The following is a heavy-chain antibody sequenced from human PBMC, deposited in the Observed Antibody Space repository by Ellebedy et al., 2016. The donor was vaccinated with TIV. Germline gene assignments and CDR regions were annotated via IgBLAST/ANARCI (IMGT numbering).Heavy chain of an antibody. CDR1: GGSINRGVYP. D-gene: IGHD5-24*01. CDR2: IYHVGAT. J-gene: IGHJ6*01. CDR3: ARGRSDELEDGIDI. Sequence: MPSETLSLTCTVSGGSINRGVYPWNWIRRPPGKGLEWIGYIYHVGATFYNPSFKGRVTMSVDTSRNQFSLNLNSLSAADSAIYYCARGRSDELEDGIDIWGRGTTVTVAS. V-gene: IGHV4-30-2*01.